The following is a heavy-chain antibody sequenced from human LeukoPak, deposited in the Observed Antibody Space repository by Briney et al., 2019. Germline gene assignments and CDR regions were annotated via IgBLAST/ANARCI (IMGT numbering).Heavy chain of an antibody. D-gene: IGHD3-22*01. Sequence: AGGSLRLSCAASGFTFSSYAMHWVRQAPGKGLEWVAVISYDGSNKNYADSVKGRFTISRDNSKNTLYLQMNSLRAEDTAVYYCARAGRSYDSSGYAFDYWGQGTLVTVSS. CDR2: ISYDGSNK. CDR1: GFTFSSYA. CDR3: ARAGRSYDSSGYAFDY. J-gene: IGHJ4*02. V-gene: IGHV3-30-3*01.